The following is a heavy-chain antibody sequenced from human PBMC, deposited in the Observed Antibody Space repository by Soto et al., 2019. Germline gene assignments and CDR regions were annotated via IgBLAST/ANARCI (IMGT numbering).Heavy chain of an antibody. V-gene: IGHV3-11*05. CDR1: GFTFGDYY. CDR3: AVGIAAAGYWYFDL. D-gene: IGHD6-13*01. Sequence: QVQLVESGGGLVKPGGSLRLSCAASGFTFGDYYMSWIRRAPGKGLGWVSYISSSSSYTNYADSVKGRFTISRDNAKNSLYLQMNSLRAEDTAVYYCAVGIAAAGYWYFDLWGRGTLVTVSS. J-gene: IGHJ2*01. CDR2: ISSSSSYT.